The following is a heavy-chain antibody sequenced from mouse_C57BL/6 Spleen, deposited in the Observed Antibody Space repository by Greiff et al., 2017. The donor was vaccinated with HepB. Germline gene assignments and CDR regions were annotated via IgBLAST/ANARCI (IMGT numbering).Heavy chain of an antibody. CDR2: IDPSDSYT. J-gene: IGHJ3*01. CDR3: ARRPTVVAPFAY. D-gene: IGHD1-1*01. CDR1: GYTFTSYW. Sequence: VQLQQPGAELVKPGASVKLSCKASGYTFTSYWMQWVKQRPGQGLEWIGEIDPSDSYTNYNQKLKGKATLTVDTSSSTAYMQLSSLTSEDSAVYYCARRPTVVAPFAYWGQGTLVTVSA. V-gene: IGHV1-50*01.